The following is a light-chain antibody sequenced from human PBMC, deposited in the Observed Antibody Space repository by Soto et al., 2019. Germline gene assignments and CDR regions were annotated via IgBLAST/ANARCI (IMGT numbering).Light chain of an antibody. CDR1: QSISSW. CDR3: QQYENYWT. Sequence: DIQMPQSPSTLSAYVGASVTITCRASQSISSWLAWYQQKPGKAPNLLIYDASSLESGVPSRFSGSGSETEFTLTINSLQPEDFAFYYCQQYENYWTFGQGTKVDIK. V-gene: IGKV1-5*01. CDR2: DAS. J-gene: IGKJ1*01.